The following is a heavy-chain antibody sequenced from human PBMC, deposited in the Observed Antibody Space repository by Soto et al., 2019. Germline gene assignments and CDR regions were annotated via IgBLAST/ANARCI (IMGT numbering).Heavy chain of an antibody. CDR2: ISPYNGTT. V-gene: IGHV1-18*04. Sequence: GASVKVSCKASGYNFTTYGISWVRQAPGQGLEWMGWISPYNGTTKYAEKFQGEITMTTDTATSTAYMDLRSLRSDDTAVYYCARDGERDTGLNFYYYHHVMDAWCQGTRVTVSS. D-gene: IGHD1-1*01. CDR3: ARDGERDTGLNFYYYHHVMDA. J-gene: IGHJ6*02. CDR1: GYNFTTYG.